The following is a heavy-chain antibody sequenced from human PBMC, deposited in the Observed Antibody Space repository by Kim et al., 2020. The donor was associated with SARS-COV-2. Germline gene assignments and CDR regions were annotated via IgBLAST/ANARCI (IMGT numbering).Heavy chain of an antibody. CDR1: GGSVSSGSYY. D-gene: IGHD2-2*01. Sequence: SETLSLTCTVSGGSVSSGSYYWSWIRQPPGKGLEWIGYIYYSGSTNYNPSLKSRVTISVDTSKNQFSLKLSSVTAADTAVYYCARGGPVGYCSSTSCHPLQQAPDYWGQGTLVTVSS. J-gene: IGHJ4*02. CDR2: IYYSGST. CDR3: ARGGPVGYCSSTSCHPLQQAPDY. V-gene: IGHV4-61*01.